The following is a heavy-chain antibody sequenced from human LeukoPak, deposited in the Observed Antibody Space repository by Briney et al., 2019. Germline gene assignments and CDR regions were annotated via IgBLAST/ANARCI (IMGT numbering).Heavy chain of an antibody. CDR1: GGTFSSCT. Sequence: ASVKVSCKASGGTFSSCTISWVRQAPGQGLEWMGRIIPILGIANYAQKFQGRVTITADKSTSTAYMELSSLRSEDTAVYYCARDFGGRIAAPLGRHWFDPWGQGTLVTVSS. D-gene: IGHD6-6*01. CDR3: ARDFGGRIAAPLGRHWFDP. V-gene: IGHV1-69*04. J-gene: IGHJ5*02. CDR2: IIPILGIA.